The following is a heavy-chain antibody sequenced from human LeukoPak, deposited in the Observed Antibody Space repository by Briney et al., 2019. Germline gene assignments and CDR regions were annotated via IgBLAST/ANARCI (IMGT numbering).Heavy chain of an antibody. Sequence: ASVKVSCKASGYTFTSYYMHWVRQAPGQGLEWMGIINPSGGSTSYAQKFQGRVTMTRDMSTSTVYMELSSLRSEDTAVYYCAREEGDGYNLVWFDPWGQGTLVTVSS. V-gene: IGHV1-46*01. CDR3: AREEGDGYNLVWFDP. CDR1: GYTFTSYY. CDR2: INPSGGST. J-gene: IGHJ5*02. D-gene: IGHD5-24*01.